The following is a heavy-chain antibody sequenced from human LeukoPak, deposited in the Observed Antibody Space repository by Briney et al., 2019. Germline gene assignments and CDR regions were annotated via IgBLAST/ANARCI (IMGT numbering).Heavy chain of an antibody. CDR1: GYSFTSYW. J-gene: IGHJ2*01. CDR3: ARQTGFRYWHFDL. D-gene: IGHD3-3*01. CDR2: IYPGDSDT. Sequence: GESLKISCKGFGYSFTSYWIAWVRQMPGKGLEWMGVIYPGDSDTTYSPSFQGQVTISADKSISTVYPQWSSLKASDTAMYYCARQTGFRYWHFDLWGRGTLVTVSS. V-gene: IGHV5-51*01.